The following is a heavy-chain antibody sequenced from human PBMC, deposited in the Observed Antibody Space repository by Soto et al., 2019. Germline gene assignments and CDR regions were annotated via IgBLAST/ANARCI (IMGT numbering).Heavy chain of an antibody. CDR3: ARKGTGPEGPEAVHYYYYGLDV. CDR2: IIPVFGRT. V-gene: IGHV1-69*01. J-gene: IGHJ6*02. Sequence: QVQLVQSGAEVKKPGSAVQVSCKASGGTFRSNAFSWVRQAPGQGLEWMGGIIPVFGRTNYPQKFQGSVTITADESTSTVFMELSSLTSDDTAIYYCARKGTGPEGPEAVHYYYYGLDVWGQGTTVTVSS. CDR1: GGTFRSNA. D-gene: IGHD3-9*01.